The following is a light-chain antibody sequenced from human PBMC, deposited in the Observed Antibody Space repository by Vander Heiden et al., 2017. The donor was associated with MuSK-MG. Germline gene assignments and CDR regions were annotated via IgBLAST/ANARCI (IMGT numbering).Light chain of an antibody. V-gene: IGLV3-21*02. CDR1: NTGSKS. J-gene: IGLJ3*02. CDR3: QVWDSSSDLS. CDR2: DDR. Sequence: YVLTQPPSVSVAPGQTVRTTRGGNNTGSKSVRWYQQKPGQAPVLGVYDDRDRASGIPERFAGSNSGNTATLTISRVEAGDEAYYYCQVWDSSSDLSFGGGTKLSVL.